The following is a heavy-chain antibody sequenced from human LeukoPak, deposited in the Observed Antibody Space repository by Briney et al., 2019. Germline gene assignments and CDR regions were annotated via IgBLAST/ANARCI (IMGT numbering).Heavy chain of an antibody. J-gene: IGHJ4*02. V-gene: IGHV1-2*02. D-gene: IGHD4-17*01. Sequence: ASVMVSCKASGYTFTGYYMHWVRQAPGQGLEWMGWINPNSGGTNYAQKFQGRVTMTRDTSISTAYMELSRLRSDDTAVYYCARVHRLTTVNGVDYWGQGTLVTVSS. CDR3: ARVHRLTTVNGVDY. CDR2: INPNSGGT. CDR1: GYTFTGYY.